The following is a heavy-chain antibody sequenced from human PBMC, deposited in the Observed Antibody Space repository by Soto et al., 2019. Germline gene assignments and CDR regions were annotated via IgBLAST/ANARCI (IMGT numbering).Heavy chain of an antibody. D-gene: IGHD3-3*01. Sequence: RGSLRLSWEASGFTFIRYPISCGRQAPGKGLEWVSAISGSGGSTYYADSVKGRFTISRDNSKNTLYMQMHSLRSEDTAVYYCSKDVSSGITSFDLWGRGTLVTVSS. CDR1: GFTFIRYP. CDR2: ISGSGGST. J-gene: IGHJ2*01. CDR3: SKDVSSGITSFDL. V-gene: IGHV3-23*01.